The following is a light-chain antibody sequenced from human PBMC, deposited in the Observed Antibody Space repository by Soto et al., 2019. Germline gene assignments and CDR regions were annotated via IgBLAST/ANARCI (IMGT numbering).Light chain of an antibody. V-gene: IGKV1-39*01. CDR3: QQGYSISWT. CDR2: GAS. CDR1: QSISSW. Sequence: DIQMTQSPSTLSASVGDRVTITCRASQSISSWLAWYQQRPGKAPKVLIYGASTLQSGVPSRFSGSGSGTEFTLTISSLQPEDFATYYCQQGYSISWTFGQGTKVDI. J-gene: IGKJ1*01.